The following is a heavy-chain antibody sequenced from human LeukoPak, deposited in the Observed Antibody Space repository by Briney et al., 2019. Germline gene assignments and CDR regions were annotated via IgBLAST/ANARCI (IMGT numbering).Heavy chain of an antibody. Sequence: SVKVSCKASGGTFSTSSISWLRQAPGQGLEWMGGIIPMVGTANYAQKFQGRVTITADESMDAVYMDLSSLKSADTAVYFCAKDVPLFSVEARGSSWFDSWGQGILVTVSS. CDR3: AKDVPLFSVEARGSSWFDS. V-gene: IGHV1-69*13. CDR2: IIPMVGTA. D-gene: IGHD6-6*01. J-gene: IGHJ5*01. CDR1: GGTFSTSS.